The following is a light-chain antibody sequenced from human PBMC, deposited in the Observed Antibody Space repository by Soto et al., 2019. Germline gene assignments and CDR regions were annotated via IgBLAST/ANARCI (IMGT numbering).Light chain of an antibody. CDR2: DAS. Sequence: DIPMTQSPSTLSASVGDRVTITCRASQTISGWLAWYQQKPGKAPKLLVYDASSLASGVPSRFSGSESGTEFTLTISSLQPDDLGTYYCQQYKSGYTFGQGTKLAI. CDR3: QQYKSGYT. V-gene: IGKV1-5*01. J-gene: IGKJ2*01. CDR1: QTISGW.